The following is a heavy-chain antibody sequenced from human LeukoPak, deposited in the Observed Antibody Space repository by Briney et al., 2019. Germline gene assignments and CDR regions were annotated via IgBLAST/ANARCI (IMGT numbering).Heavy chain of an antibody. D-gene: IGHD3-3*01. CDR1: GGSISNYY. Sequence: SETLSLTCTVSGGSISNYYWSWIRQPPGKGLEWIGYIYQSGSTYYNPSLKSRVTISVDTSENQFSLKLSSLTAADTAVYYCARSNKGVVIDYWGQGTLVTVSS. CDR2: IYQSGST. CDR3: ARSNKGVVIDY. J-gene: IGHJ4*02. V-gene: IGHV4-59*08.